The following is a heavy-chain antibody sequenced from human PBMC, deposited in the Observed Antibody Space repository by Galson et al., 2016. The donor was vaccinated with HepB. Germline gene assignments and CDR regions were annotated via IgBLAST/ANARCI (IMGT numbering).Heavy chain of an antibody. Sequence: SLRLSCAASGFSFSNFAMHWARQAPGKGLEWVALISYDGSSKYHADSVKGRFTMSRDDSKNTPFLQMNSLRGDDTAEYYCAKIERGGTPELIANWGLGTLVTVSS. CDR3: AKIERGGTPELIAN. V-gene: IGHV3-30-3*02. D-gene: IGHD2-21*01. J-gene: IGHJ4*02. CDR1: GFSFSNFA. CDR2: ISYDGSSK.